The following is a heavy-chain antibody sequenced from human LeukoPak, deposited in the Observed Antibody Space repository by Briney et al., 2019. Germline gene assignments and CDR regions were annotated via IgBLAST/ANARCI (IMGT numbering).Heavy chain of an antibody. Sequence: PSETLSLTCTVSGGSISSYYWSWIRQPAGKELEWIGRIHTSGSTNYNPSLKGRVTMSVDTSKSHFSLKLNSVTAADTAVYYCARGIYGSGSYLDYWGQGTLVTVSS. CDR1: GGSISSYY. CDR2: IHTSGST. J-gene: IGHJ4*02. V-gene: IGHV4-4*07. D-gene: IGHD3-10*01. CDR3: ARGIYGSGSYLDY.